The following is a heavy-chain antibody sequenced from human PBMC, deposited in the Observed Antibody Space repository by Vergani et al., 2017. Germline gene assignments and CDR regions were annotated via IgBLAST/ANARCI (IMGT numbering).Heavy chain of an antibody. CDR1: GGSFSGYY. Sequence: QVQLQQWGAGLLKPSETLSLTCAVYGGSFSGYYWSWIRQPPGKGLEWIGEINHSGSTNYNPSLKSRVTISVDTSKNQFSLKLSSVTAADTAVYYCARRMIRWFGESNYGMDVWGQGTTVTVSS. CDR2: INHSGST. CDR3: ARRMIRWFGESNYGMDV. D-gene: IGHD3-10*01. J-gene: IGHJ6*02. V-gene: IGHV4-34*01.